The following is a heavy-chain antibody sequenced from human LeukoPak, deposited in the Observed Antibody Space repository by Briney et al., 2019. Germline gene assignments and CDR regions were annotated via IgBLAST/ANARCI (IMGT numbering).Heavy chain of an antibody. CDR3: ARWYSSGWYSREYYMDV. D-gene: IGHD6-19*01. CDR1: GYTFTSYG. J-gene: IGHJ6*03. V-gene: IGHV1-18*01. CDR2: ISAYNGNT. Sequence: ASVKVSCKASGYTFTSYGISWVRQAPGQGLEWMGWISAYNGNTNYAQKLQGRVTMTTDTSTSTAYMELRSLRSDDTAVYYCARWYSSGWYSREYYMDVWGKGTTVTVSS.